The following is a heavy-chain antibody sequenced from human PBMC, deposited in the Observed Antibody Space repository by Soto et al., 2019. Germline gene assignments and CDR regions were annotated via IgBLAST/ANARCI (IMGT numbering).Heavy chain of an antibody. CDR3: AKDPYDWDAFDI. CDR2: ISGSGGST. J-gene: IGHJ3*02. D-gene: IGHD5-12*01. V-gene: IGHV3-23*01. Sequence: EVPLLESGGGLVQPGGSLRLSCAASGSTFSSYAMSWVRQAPGKGLEWVSAISGSGGSTYYADSVKGRFTISRDNSTNTLYLQMNSLRAEDTAVYYCAKDPYDWDAFDIWGQGTMVTVSS. CDR1: GSTFSSYA.